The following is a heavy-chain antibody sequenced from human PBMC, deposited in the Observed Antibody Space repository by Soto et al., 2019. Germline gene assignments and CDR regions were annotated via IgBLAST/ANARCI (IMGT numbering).Heavy chain of an antibody. CDR2: IVPIVGTT. CDR1: GGTFSSYA. V-gene: IGHV1-69*12. CDR3: VRVVAIPGYPDH. D-gene: IGHD5-12*01. Sequence: QVQLVQSGAEVRQPASSVKVSCKTSGGTFSSYAISWVRQAPGQGLEWMGGIVPIVGTTTYAQKFQGRVTITADEATSTADMQLSTLRSDDTAVYYCVRVVAIPGYPDHWGQGTLGTVSS. J-gene: IGHJ4*02.